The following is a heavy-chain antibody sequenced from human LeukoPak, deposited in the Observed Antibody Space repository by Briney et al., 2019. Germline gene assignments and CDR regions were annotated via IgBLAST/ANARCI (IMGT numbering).Heavy chain of an antibody. D-gene: IGHD3-3*01. CDR2: IYTSGST. Sequence: NPSETLSLTCTVSGGSISSYYWSWIRQPAGKGLEWIGRIYTSGSTNYNPSLKSRVTISVDSSKNQFSLKLTSVTAADTAVYYCARGSGTRYDFWSGYQAYYFDYWGQGTLVTVSS. J-gene: IGHJ4*02. CDR3: ARGSGTRYDFWSGYQAYYFDY. V-gene: IGHV4-4*07. CDR1: GGSISSYY.